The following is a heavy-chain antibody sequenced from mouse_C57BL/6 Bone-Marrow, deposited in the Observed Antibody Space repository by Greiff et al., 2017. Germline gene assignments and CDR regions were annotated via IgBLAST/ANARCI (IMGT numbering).Heavy chain of an antibody. D-gene: IGHD1-1*01. V-gene: IGHV1-69*01. CDR1: GYTFTSYW. Sequence: QVQLQQPGAELVMPGASVKLSCKASGYTFTSYWMHWVKQRPGQGLEWIGEIDPSDSYTNYNQKFKGKSTLTVDKSSSTAYMQLSSLTSEDSAVYYCARRGYGSSPYYCDYWGQGTTLTVSS. CDR3: ARRGYGSSPYYCDY. J-gene: IGHJ2*01. CDR2: IDPSDSYT.